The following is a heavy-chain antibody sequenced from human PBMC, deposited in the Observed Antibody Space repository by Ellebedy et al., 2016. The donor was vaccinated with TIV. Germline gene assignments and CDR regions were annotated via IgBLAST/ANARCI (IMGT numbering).Heavy chain of an antibody. CDR1: GGSFSGYY. Sequence: SETLSLTXAVYGGSFSGYYWSWIRQPPGKGLEWIGEINHSGSTNYNPSLKSRVTISVDTSKNQFSLKLSSVTAADTAVYYCARDGYSYGFDYWGQGALVTVSS. CDR3: ARDGYSYGFDY. V-gene: IGHV4-34*01. J-gene: IGHJ4*02. CDR2: INHSGST. D-gene: IGHD5-18*01.